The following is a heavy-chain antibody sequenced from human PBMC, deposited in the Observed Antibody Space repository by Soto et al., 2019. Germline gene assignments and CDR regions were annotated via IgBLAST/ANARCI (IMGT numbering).Heavy chain of an antibody. V-gene: IGHV3-20*01. Sequence: GGSLRLSCAASGFTFDDYGMSWVRQAPGKGLEWVSGINWNGGSTGYADSVKGRFTISRDNAKNSLYLQMNSLRAEDTALYHCARGSTPNLYYDFWSGYFDYWGQGTLVTVSS. CDR2: INWNGGST. J-gene: IGHJ4*02. CDR1: GFTFDDYG. CDR3: ARGSTPNLYYDFWSGYFDY. D-gene: IGHD3-3*01.